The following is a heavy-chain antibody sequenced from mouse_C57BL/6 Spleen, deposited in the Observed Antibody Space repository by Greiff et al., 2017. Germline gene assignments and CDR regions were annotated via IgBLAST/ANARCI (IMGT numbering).Heavy chain of an antibody. CDR2: IYPGDGDT. CDR3: ARGDAMDY. V-gene: IGHV1-82*01. Sequence: VQLQQSGPELVKPGASVKISCKASGYAFSSSWMNWVQQRPGKGLEWIGRIYPGDGDTNYNGKFKGKATLTADKSSSTAYMQLSSLTSEDSAVYFCARGDAMDYWGQGTSVTVSS. J-gene: IGHJ4*01. CDR1: GYAFSSSW.